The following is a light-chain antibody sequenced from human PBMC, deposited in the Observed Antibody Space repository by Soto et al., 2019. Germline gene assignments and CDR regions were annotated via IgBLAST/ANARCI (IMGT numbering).Light chain of an antibody. CDR1: QTISSW. J-gene: IGKJ1*01. V-gene: IGKV1-5*01. CDR3: QNFDSAPQT. Sequence: DIQMTQSPSTLSGSVGDRVTITCRASQTISSWLAWYQQKPGKAPKLLIYAASSLQSGVPSRFSGSGSGTDFTLTISSLQPDDVATYYCQNFDSAPQTFGQGTKVDI. CDR2: AAS.